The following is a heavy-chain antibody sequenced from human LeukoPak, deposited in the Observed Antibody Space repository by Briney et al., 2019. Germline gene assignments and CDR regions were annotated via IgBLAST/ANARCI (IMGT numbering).Heavy chain of an antibody. J-gene: IGHJ4*02. CDR1: GGSISSGGYY. CDR2: IYYSGST. CDR3: ARMRTRVVTLFDY. V-gene: IGHV4-31*03. Sequence: PSQTLSLTCTVSGGSISSGGYYWSWIRQHPGKGLEWIGYIYYSGSTYYNPSLKSRVTISVDTSKNQFSLKLSSVAAADTAVYYCARMRTRVVTLFDYWGQGTLVTVSS. D-gene: IGHD2-21*02.